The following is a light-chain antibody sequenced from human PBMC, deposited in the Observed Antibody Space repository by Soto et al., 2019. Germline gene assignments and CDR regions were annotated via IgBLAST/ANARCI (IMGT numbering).Light chain of an antibody. J-gene: IGKJ5*01. V-gene: IGKV3-20*01. Sequence: EIVLTQSPGTLSLSPGVRATLSCRASQSVSSSYLAWYQQKPGQAPRLLIYGASSRATGIPDRFSGSGSGTDFTLTISRLEPEDFAVYYCQQYGSSPGITFGQGTRLEIK. CDR2: GAS. CDR3: QQYGSSPGIT. CDR1: QSVSSSY.